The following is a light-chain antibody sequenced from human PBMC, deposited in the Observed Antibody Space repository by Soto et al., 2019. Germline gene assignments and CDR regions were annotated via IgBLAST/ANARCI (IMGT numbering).Light chain of an antibody. Sequence: EVVLTQSPGTLSLSPGERATLSCRASQSFRGLLAWYQQKPGQAPRLLIYDAYNRATGIPPRFSGSGSGTDFPLTIISLDPEDSAVYYCQQRHMWPITFGQGTRLEIK. J-gene: IGKJ5*01. V-gene: IGKV3-11*01. CDR1: QSFRGL. CDR3: QQRHMWPIT. CDR2: DAY.